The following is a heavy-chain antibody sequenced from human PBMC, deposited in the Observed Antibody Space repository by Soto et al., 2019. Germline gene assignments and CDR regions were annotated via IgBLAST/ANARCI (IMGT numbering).Heavy chain of an antibody. V-gene: IGHV1-2*02. CDR1: GYTFTGYY. D-gene: IGHD3-22*01. CDR3: ARGSTYYYDSSGYYIYYFDY. CDR2: INPNSGGT. Sequence: ASVKVSCKASGYTFTGYYMHWVRQAPGQGLEWMGWINPNSGGTNYAQKFQGRVTMTRDTSISTAYMELSRLRSDDTAVYYCARGSTYYYDSSGYYIYYFDYWGQGTLVTVSS. J-gene: IGHJ4*02.